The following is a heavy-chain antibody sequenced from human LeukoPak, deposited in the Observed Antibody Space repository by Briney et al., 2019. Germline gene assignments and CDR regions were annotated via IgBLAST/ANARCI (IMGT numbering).Heavy chain of an antibody. Sequence: SETLSLTCTVSGGSISSYYWSCIRQPAGKGLEWIGRIYTSGSTNYNPSLKSRVTMSVDTSKNQFSLKLSSVTAADTAVYYCARANDGYGYYDSSGYYDYFDYWGQGTLVTVSS. J-gene: IGHJ4*02. D-gene: IGHD3-22*01. CDR3: ARANDGYGYYDSSGYYDYFDY. CDR2: IYTSGST. V-gene: IGHV4-4*07. CDR1: GGSISSYY.